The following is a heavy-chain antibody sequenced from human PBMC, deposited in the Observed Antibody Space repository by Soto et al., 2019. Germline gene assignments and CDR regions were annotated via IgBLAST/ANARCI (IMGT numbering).Heavy chain of an antibody. D-gene: IGHD3-22*01. CDR3: AREGGYFDSSGSGVYHYYGVDV. CDR1: IGPMSPYY. CDR2: IYYTGST. J-gene: IGHJ6*02. V-gene: IGHV4-4*07. Sequence: PSESLSRTCTVSIGPMSPYYWSWIRQPAGKGLEWIGRIYYTGSTNYNPPLKSRISMSLDTARNQISLKVNFVTAADTAVYYCAREGGYFDSSGSGVYHYYGVDVWGRGTTVTVSS.